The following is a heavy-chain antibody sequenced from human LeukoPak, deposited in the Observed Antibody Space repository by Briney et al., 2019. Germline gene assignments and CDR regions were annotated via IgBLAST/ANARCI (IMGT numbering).Heavy chain of an antibody. CDR3: SKGGKTWHGFES. J-gene: IGHJ4*02. Sequence: GGSLRLSCTASGFTFSDFAMSWVRQAPGKGLEWVAGISDSGATTYYAYSVKGRFTISRSQSKNTLYLQMYILRVDAAAVYYCSKGGKTWHGFESWGQRNLVTVSS. V-gene: IGHV3-23*01. CDR2: ISDSGATT. CDR1: GFTFSDFA. D-gene: IGHD5-12*01.